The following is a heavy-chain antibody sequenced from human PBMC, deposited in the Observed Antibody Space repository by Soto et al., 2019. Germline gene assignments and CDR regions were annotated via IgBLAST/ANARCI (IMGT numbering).Heavy chain of an antibody. CDR2: IIPIFGTS. D-gene: IGHD6-13*01. V-gene: IGHV1-69*01. CDR1: GGTFISYA. CDR3: ARVARIAAAGYYYYFGMDV. Sequence: QVQLVQSGAEVKKPGSSVKVSCKASGGTFISYAISWVRQAPVHGLEWMGGIIPIFGTSNYAQKFQGRVTITADESTSTAYMELSSLRSEDTAVYYCARVARIAAAGYYYYFGMDVWGQGTTFTVFS. J-gene: IGHJ6*02.